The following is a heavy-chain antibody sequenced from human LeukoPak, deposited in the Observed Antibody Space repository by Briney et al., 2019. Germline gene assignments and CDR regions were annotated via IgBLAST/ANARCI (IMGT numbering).Heavy chain of an antibody. CDR1: GGSISSGGYY. V-gene: IGHV4-31*03. J-gene: IGHJ4*02. CDR2: IYYSGTT. D-gene: IGHD4-17*01. Sequence: SQTLSLTCTVSGGSISSGGYYWSWIRQHPGKGLEWIGCIYYSGTTYYHPSLTSRVAISVDTSKDQFSLKLSSVTAADTAVYYCARSGTVTTWNYWGQGTLVTVSS. CDR3: ARSGTVTTWNY.